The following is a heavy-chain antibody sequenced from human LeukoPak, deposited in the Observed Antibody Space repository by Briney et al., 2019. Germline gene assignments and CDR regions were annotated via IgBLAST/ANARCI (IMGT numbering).Heavy chain of an antibody. V-gene: IGHV4-34*01. D-gene: IGHD3-16*02. CDR3: ARGVENYDYVWGSYRYTYLDY. Sequence: SETLSLTCAVYGGSFSGSYWSWIRQPPGKGLEWIGEINHSGSTNYNPSLKSRDTISVDTSKNQFSLKLSSVTAADTAVYYCARGVENYDYVWGSYRYTYLDYWGQGTLVTVSS. CDR1: GGSFSGSY. CDR2: INHSGST. J-gene: IGHJ4*02.